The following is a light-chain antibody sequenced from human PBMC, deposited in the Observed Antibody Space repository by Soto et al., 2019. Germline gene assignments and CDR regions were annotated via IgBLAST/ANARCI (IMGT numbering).Light chain of an antibody. J-gene: IGKJ1*01. CDR3: QQYGNSRGT. V-gene: IGKV3-20*01. Sequence: EIVLTQSPGTLSLSPGERTTLSCRVSQSVSSSYLAWYQQKPGQAPRLLIYGASSRATGIPDRFNGSGSGTDFTLTISGLEPEDFAVYYCQQYGNSRGTFGQGTKVDI. CDR1: QSVSSSY. CDR2: GAS.